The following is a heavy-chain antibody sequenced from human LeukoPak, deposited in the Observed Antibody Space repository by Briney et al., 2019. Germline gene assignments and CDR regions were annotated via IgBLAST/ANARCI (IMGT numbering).Heavy chain of an antibody. D-gene: IGHD2-2*01. V-gene: IGHV4-4*07. Sequence: SETLSLTCTVSGGSISSYYWSWIRQPAGKGLEWIGRISTSGSTNYNPSLKSRVTMSVDTSKNQFSLKLSSVTAADTAVYYCARDLGGHCSSTSCYGEYYFDYWGQGTLVTVFS. CDR1: GGSISSYY. CDR2: ISTSGST. CDR3: ARDLGGHCSSTSCYGEYYFDY. J-gene: IGHJ4*02.